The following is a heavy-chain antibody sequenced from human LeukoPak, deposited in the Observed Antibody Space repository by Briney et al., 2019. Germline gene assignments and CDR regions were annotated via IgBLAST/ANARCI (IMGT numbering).Heavy chain of an antibody. Sequence: SETLSLTCTVSGYSISSGYDWGWMRQAPGKGLEWLGSISQSGNTYNNPSLKSRVTLSVDTSKNQVSLKLTSVSAADTAVYYCARLEINDYFKYWGPGILVTVST. D-gene: IGHD3-16*01. CDR3: ARLEINDYFKY. CDR1: GYSISSGYD. V-gene: IGHV4-38-2*02. CDR2: ISQSGNT. J-gene: IGHJ4*02.